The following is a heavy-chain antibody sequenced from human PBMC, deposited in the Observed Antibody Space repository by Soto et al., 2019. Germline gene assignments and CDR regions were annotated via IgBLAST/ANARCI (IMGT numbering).Heavy chain of an antibody. CDR1: GGSFSGYY. V-gene: IGHV4-34*01. CDR3: ARWMVVAATLSPYYYYYMDV. J-gene: IGHJ6*03. Sequence: SETLSLTCAVYGGSFSGYYWSWIRQPPGKGLEWIGEINHSGSTNYNPSLKSRVTISVDTSKNQFSLKLSSVTAADTAVYYCARWMVVAATLSPYYYYYMDVWGKGTTVTVSS. CDR2: INHSGST. D-gene: IGHD2-15*01.